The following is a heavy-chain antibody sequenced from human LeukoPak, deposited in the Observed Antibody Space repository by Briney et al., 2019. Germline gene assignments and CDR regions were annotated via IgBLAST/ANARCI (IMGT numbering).Heavy chain of an antibody. V-gene: IGHV1-18*01. CDR1: GYTFTSYG. CDR3: ARDSRYCSSTSCYTDAFDI. Sequence: HRASVKVSCEASGYTFTSYGISWVRQAPGQGLEWMGWISAYNGNTNYAQKLQGRVTMTTDTSTSTAYMELRSLRSDDTAVYYCARDSRYCSSTSCYTDAFDIWGQGTMVTVSS. D-gene: IGHD2-2*02. J-gene: IGHJ3*02. CDR2: ISAYNGNT.